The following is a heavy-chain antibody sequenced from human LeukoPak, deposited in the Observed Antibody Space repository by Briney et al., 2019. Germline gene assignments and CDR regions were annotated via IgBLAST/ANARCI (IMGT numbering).Heavy chain of an antibody. Sequence: GGSLRLSCAASGNYWMHWVRQAPGKGLEWVSVIYSGGSTYYADSVKGRFTISRDNSKNTLYLQMNSLRAEDTAVYYCSKGVGSLHYWGQGTLVTVSS. CDR2: IYSGGST. J-gene: IGHJ4*02. CDR3: SKGVGSLHY. V-gene: IGHV3-53*01. CDR1: GNYW. D-gene: IGHD3-10*01.